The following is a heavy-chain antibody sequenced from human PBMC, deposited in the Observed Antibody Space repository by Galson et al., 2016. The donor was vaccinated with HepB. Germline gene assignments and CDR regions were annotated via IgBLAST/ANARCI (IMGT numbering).Heavy chain of an antibody. CDR1: GYTFSSYW. J-gene: IGHJ6*02. V-gene: IGHV5-51*01. Sequence: QSGAEVKKPGESLKISCKGSGYTFSSYWNGWVRQMPGKGLEWMGIIYPGDPDTRYSPSFQGQVTLSVDKSISTAYLQWSSLKASDTAMYYCARPYMDGNHSHGMDVWGQGTTVTVSS. CDR3: ARPYMDGNHSHGMDV. CDR2: IYPGDPDT. D-gene: IGHD1-14*01.